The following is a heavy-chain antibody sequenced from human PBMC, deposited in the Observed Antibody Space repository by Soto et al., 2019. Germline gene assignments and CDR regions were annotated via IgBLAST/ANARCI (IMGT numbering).Heavy chain of an antibody. D-gene: IGHD6-19*01. V-gene: IGHV3-23*01. CDR1: GFNFKKFA. CDR3: AKADGQQWLIPHLDN. CDR2: ISCCGGSA. J-gene: IGHJ4*02. Sequence: LRLSCVASGFNFKKFAMAWVRQAAGEGLEWVSGISCCGGSASYADSVKGRFSIARDDSKNTVSLQLNSLRVEDTAQYYCAKADGQQWLIPHLDNWGQGTLVTVSS.